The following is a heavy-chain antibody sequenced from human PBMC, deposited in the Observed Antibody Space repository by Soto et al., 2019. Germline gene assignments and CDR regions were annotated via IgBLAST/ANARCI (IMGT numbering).Heavy chain of an antibody. J-gene: IGHJ5*02. CDR1: GGPISSGGYS. Sequence: PSETLSLTCAVSGGPISSGGYSWSWIRQPPGRGLEWIGYIYHSGSTYYNPSLKSRVTISVDRSKNQFSLKLSSVTAADTAVYYCARTPDRWGQGTLVTVSS. CDR3: ARTPDR. CDR2: IYHSGST. V-gene: IGHV4-30-2*01.